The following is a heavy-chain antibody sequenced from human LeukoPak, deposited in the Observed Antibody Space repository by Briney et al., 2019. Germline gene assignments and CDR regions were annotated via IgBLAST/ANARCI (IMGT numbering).Heavy chain of an antibody. V-gene: IGHV5-51*01. CDR3: ARSGGSGWDEGFDY. Sequence: PGESLKISXKGSGYSFTSYWIAWVRQMPGKGLGWMGIIYLGESDTRYSPSFQGQVTISADKSISTSYLQWSSLKASDTAMYYCARSGGSGWDEGFDYWGQGTLVTVSS. D-gene: IGHD6-19*01. CDR1: GYSFTSYW. CDR2: IYLGESDT. J-gene: IGHJ4*02.